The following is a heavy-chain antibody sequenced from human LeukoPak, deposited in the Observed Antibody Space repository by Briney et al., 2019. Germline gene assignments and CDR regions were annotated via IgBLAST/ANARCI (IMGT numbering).Heavy chain of an antibody. CDR2: INPSGGSA. CDR1: GYTFTTYS. Sequence: ASVKVSCKASGYTFTTYSMHWVRQAPRQGLEWKAIINPSGGSASYTQKFQGRVTMTRDTSTSTVYMELSSLRSEDTAVYYCVRHNHMDVWGQGTTVTVSS. CDR3: VRHNHMDV. V-gene: IGHV1-46*01. J-gene: IGHJ6*02.